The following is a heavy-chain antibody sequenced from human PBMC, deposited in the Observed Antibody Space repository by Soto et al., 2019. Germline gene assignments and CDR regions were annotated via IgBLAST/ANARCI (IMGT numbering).Heavy chain of an antibody. D-gene: IGHD3-16*01. CDR1: GFTFSSYA. CDR3: ARDGGAY. Sequence: QVQLVESGGGVVQPGRSLRLSCAASGFTFSSYAMHWVRRAPGKGLEWMAVMSYDGSNKYYADSVKGRFTISRDNSKNPLYLQMNSLRPEDTALFYCARDGGAYWGQGTLVIVSS. V-gene: IGHV3-30-3*01. J-gene: IGHJ4*02. CDR2: MSYDGSNK.